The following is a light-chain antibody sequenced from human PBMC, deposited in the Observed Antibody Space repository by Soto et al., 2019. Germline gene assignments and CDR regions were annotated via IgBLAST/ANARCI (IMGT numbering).Light chain of an antibody. Sequence: DIVMTQSPVSLAVSLGERATINCKSSQTILHTSNNKNSLSWYQQRPGQPPRLLIYWASTRDPGVPERFSGSGSGTDFTLTISSLQAADVAVYYCQQYFTTPHTFGQGTKLEI. V-gene: IGKV4-1*01. CDR1: QTILHTSNNKNS. CDR2: WAS. CDR3: QQYFTTPHT. J-gene: IGKJ2*01.